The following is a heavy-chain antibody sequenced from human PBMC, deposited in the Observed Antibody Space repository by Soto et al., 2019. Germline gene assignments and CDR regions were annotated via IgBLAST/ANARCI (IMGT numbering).Heavy chain of an antibody. J-gene: IGHJ4*02. V-gene: IGHV3-30*18. CDR2: ISYDGSDQ. CDR3: AKSTYCNGGSCFPQY. Sequence: LRLSCAGPTFTFSDFGFHWVRQAPGKGLEWVAMISYDGSDQYYGDSVQDRFTISRDDSKNTVYLQMNSLRAEDTAMYYCAKSTYCNGGSCFPQYWGPGTLVTVSS. CDR1: TFTFSDFG. D-gene: IGHD2-15*01.